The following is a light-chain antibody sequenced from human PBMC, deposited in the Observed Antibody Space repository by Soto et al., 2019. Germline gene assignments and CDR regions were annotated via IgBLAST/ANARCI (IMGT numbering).Light chain of an antibody. CDR1: QSVSSS. CDR3: QQRSNWPPWLA. V-gene: IGKV3-11*01. Sequence: EIVLTQSPATLSLSPGERATLSCRASQSVSSSLAWFQQKPGQAPRVLIYDASKRATGIPARFNGSGSGTDFILTISNLEPEDSAVYYCQQRSNWPPWLAFGGGTKVEIK. CDR2: DAS. J-gene: IGKJ4*01.